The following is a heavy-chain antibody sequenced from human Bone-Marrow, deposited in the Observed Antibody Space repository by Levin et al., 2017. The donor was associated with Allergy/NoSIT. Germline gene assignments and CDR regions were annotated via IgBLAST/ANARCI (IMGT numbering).Heavy chain of an antibody. V-gene: IGHV4-34*01. CDR2: INHSGST. CDR1: GGSFSGYY. J-gene: IGHJ5*02. Sequence: SQTLSLTCAVYGGSFSGYYWSWIRQPPGKGLEWIGEINHSGSTNYNPSLKSRVTISVDTSQNQFSLKLSSVTAADTAVYYCARGAPRAHIAVAGLNWFDPWGQGTLVTVSS. CDR3: ARGAPRAHIAVAGLNWFDP. D-gene: IGHD6-19*01.